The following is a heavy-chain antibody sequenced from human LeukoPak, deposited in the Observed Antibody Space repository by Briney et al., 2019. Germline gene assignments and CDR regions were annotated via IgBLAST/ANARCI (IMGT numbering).Heavy chain of an antibody. CDR3: AKVWNSNTRYFDL. D-gene: IGHD1-1*01. CDR2: ISGSGANT. Sequence: PGGSLRLSCAASGLTFSSYAMSWVRQAPGKGLEWVSAISGSGANTYFADSVKGRFTISRDNSKNTLYLQMNSLRAEDTAVYYCAKVWNSNTRYFDLWGRGTLVTLSS. CDR1: GLTFSSYA. V-gene: IGHV3-23*01. J-gene: IGHJ2*01.